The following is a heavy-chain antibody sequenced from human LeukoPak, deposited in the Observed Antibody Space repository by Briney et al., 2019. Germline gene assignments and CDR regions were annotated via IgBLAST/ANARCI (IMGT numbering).Heavy chain of an antibody. V-gene: IGHV3-23*01. CDR2: ISRRGDNT. D-gene: IGHD6-25*01. J-gene: IGHJ5*02. CDR1: GFTFISYA. Sequence: PGGSLRLSCAASGFTFISYAMSWVRQAPGKGLEWVSAISRRGDNTYYGDSVKGRFTISRDNSKNTLYLQMNSLRAEDTAKYYCAKDLLAADPLDPWGQGTLVTVSS. CDR3: AKDLLAADPLDP.